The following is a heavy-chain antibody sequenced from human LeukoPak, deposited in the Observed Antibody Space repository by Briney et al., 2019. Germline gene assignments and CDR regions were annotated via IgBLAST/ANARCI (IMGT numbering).Heavy chain of an antibody. CDR1: GFTFSSYG. V-gene: IGHV3-30*03. D-gene: IGHD3-10*01. Sequence: GGSLRLSCAASGFTFSSYGMHWVRQAPGKGLEWVALISYDGSSKYYADSVKGRFTISRDNSKNTLFLQMNSLRAEDTAVYYCARDLNRSGTPGYWGQETLVTVSS. CDR2: ISYDGSSK. J-gene: IGHJ4*02. CDR3: ARDLNRSGTPGY.